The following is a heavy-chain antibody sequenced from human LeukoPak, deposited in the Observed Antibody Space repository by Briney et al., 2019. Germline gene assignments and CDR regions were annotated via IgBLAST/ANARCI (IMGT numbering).Heavy chain of an antibody. V-gene: IGHV4-59*01. CDR3: AGEGREGRGVKGVWDH. D-gene: IGHD3-10*01. CDR1: GGSISSYY. Sequence: SETLSLTCTVSGGSISSYYWSWIRQPPGKGLEWIGYIYYSGSTNYNPSLKSRVTISVDTSKNQLSLKLSSVTAADTAVYYCAGEGREGRGVKGVWDHWGQGTLATVSS. J-gene: IGHJ4*02. CDR2: IYYSGST.